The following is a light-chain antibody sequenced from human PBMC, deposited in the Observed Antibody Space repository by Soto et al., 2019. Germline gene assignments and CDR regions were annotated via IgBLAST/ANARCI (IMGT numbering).Light chain of an antibody. CDR3: HQYGGSPIT. V-gene: IGKV3-20*01. Sequence: EIVLTQSPGTLSFSPGERATLSCGTSQSISSKFLAWYQQKPGQAPRLLIYGTSIRATGIPDRFSGSGSGTDFTLTISRLEPEDSAVYFCHQYGGSPITFGKGTRLEIK. J-gene: IGKJ5*01. CDR2: GTS. CDR1: QSISSKF.